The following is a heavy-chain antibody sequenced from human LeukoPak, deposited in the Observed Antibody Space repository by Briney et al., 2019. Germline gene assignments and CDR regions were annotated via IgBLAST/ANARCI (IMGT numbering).Heavy chain of an antibody. CDR3: ARDAYYNYGAFGI. CDR1: GYTFTSYY. V-gene: IGHV1-46*01. D-gene: IGHD5-24*01. J-gene: IGHJ3*02. CDR2: IDPSASST. Sequence: ASVKVSCKASGYTFTSYYLHWVRQAPGQGLEWMGIIDPSASSTTYAQKFQGGVTMTRDTSTSTVYMDLSSLRSEDAAVYYCARDAYYNYGAFGIWGQGTMVTVSS.